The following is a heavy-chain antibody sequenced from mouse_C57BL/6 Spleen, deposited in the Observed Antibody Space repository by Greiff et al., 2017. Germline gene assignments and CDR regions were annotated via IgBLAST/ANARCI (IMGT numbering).Heavy chain of an antibody. CDR3: ARGGKNYAMDY. V-gene: IGHV1-53*01. Sequence: QVQLQQPGTELVKPGASVKLSCKASGYTFTSYWMHWVKQRPGQGLEWIGNINPSNGGTNYNEKFKSKATMTVDKSSSTAYMQLSSLTSEDSADYYGARGGKNYAMDYWGQGTSGTVSS. CDR1: GYTFTSYW. CDR2: INPSNGGT. J-gene: IGHJ4*01.